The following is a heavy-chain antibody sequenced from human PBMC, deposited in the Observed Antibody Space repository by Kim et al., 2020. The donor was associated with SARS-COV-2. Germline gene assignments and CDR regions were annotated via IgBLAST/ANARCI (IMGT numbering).Heavy chain of an antibody. CDR2: ISYDGSNK. D-gene: IGHD4-17*01. CDR1: GFTFSSYA. Sequence: GGSLRLSCAASGFTFSSYAMHWVRQAPGKGLEWVAVISYDGSNKYYADSVKGRFTISRDNSKNTLYLQMNSLRAEDTAVYYCARGPVTTVTPWYFDYWGQGTLVTVSS. CDR3: ARGPVTTVTPWYFDY. V-gene: IGHV3-30-3*01. J-gene: IGHJ4*02.